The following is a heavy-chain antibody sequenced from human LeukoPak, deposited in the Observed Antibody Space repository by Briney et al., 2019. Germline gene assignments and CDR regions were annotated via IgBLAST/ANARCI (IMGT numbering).Heavy chain of an antibody. CDR1: GYTFTSYD. J-gene: IGHJ4*02. V-gene: IGHV1-8*01. Sequence: SVKVSFKASGYTFTSYDINWVRQATGQGLAWMGWMNPNSGNTGYAQKFQGRVTMTRNTSISTAYMELSSLRSEDTAVYYCARGLEMATIPVGYWGQGTLVTVSS. D-gene: IGHD5-12*01. CDR2: MNPNSGNT. CDR3: ARGLEMATIPVGY.